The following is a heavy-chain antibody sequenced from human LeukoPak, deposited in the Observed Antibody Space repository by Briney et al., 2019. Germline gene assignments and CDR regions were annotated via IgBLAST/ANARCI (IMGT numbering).Heavy chain of an antibody. CDR2: IYYSGST. J-gene: IGHJ3*02. V-gene: IGHV4-39*01. D-gene: IGHD6-13*01. CDR3: ARQGYSSSWYRAFDI. Sequence: TSETLSLTCTVSGGSISSSSYYWGWIRQPPGKGLEWIGSIYYSGSTYYNPSLKSRVTISVDTSKNQFSLKLSSVTAADTAVYYCARQGYSSSWYRAFDIWGQGTMVTVSS. CDR1: GGSISSSSYY.